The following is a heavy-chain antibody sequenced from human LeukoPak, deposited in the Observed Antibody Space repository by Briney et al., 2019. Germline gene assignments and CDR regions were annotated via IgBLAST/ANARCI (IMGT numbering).Heavy chain of an antibody. D-gene: IGHD3-22*01. J-gene: IGHJ4*02. Sequence: SETLSLTCAVSGGSISSGGYSWSWIRQPPGKGLEWIGYIYYSGSTYYNPSLKSRVTISVDTSKNQFSLKLSSVTAADTAVYYCARDHYVSNYYDSSGSPRNYFDYWGQGTLVTVSS. V-gene: IGHV4-30-2*05. CDR1: GGSISSGGYS. CDR3: ARDHYVSNYYDSSGSPRNYFDY. CDR2: IYYSGST.